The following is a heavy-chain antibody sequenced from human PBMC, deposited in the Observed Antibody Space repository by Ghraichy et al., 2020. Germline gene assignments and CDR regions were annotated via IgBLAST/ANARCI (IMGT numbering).Heavy chain of an antibody. Sequence: GGSLRLSCAASGFSFRSYWMTWVRQAPGKGLEWVANIKIDETEKYYVGSVKGRFTISRDNAKNSLYLQMNSLRAEDTALYYCGRGGPDNSKYAVDIWGQGTMVTVSS. D-gene: IGHD4-11*01. V-gene: IGHV3-7*03. CDR3: GRGGPDNSKYAVDI. CDR2: IKIDETEK. CDR1: GFSFRSYW. J-gene: IGHJ3*02.